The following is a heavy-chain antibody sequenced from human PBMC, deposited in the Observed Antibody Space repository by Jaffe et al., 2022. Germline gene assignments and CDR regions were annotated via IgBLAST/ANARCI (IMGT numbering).Heavy chain of an antibody. CDR2: VHHSGRT. D-gene: IGHD5-18*01. V-gene: IGHV4-38-2*01. CDR3: ARPDRRGYSYGYSAFDI. Sequence: QVQLQESGPGLVKPSETLSLTCDVSGDTVINNNFWNWIRQPPGKGLEWIGSVHHSGRTYSSPSLKSRVTMSVDTSKNQFSLRLSSVAAADTAVYYCARPDRRGYSYGYSAFDIWGRGTLVTVSS. CDR1: GDTVINNNF. J-gene: IGHJ3*02.